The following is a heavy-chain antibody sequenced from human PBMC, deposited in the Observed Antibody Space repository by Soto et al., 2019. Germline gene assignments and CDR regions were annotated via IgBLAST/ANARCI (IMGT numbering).Heavy chain of an antibody. D-gene: IGHD2-2*01. Sequence: SDTLSLTCTVSGGSISSYYWSWIRQPAGKGLEWIGRIYTSGSTNYNPSLKSRVTMSVDTSKNQFSLKLSSVTAADTAVYYCARACSSNSCYDVFDYWGQGTLVTVSS. J-gene: IGHJ4*02. CDR1: GGSISSYY. CDR3: ARACSSNSCYDVFDY. CDR2: IYTSGST. V-gene: IGHV4-4*07.